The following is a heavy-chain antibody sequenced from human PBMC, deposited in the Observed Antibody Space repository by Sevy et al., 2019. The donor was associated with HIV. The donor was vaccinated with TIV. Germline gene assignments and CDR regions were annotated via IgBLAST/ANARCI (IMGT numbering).Heavy chain of an antibody. CDR2: FDPEDGET. V-gene: IGHV1-24*01. Sequence: ASVKVSCKVSGYTLTKLAMHWVRQAPGKGLEWMGTFDPEDGETIYAQKFQGRVTMTEDTSIDTAYMELSSLRSEDTAVFYCAITKDYYDNSGSLFDYWGQGTLVTVSS. CDR3: AITKDYYDNSGSLFDY. CDR1: GYTLTKLA. D-gene: IGHD3-22*01. J-gene: IGHJ4*02.